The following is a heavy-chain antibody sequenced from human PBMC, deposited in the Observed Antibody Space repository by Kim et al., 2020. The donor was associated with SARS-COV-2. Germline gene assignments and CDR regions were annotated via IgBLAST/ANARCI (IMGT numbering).Heavy chain of an antibody. D-gene: IGHD1-7*01. Sequence: NYAQKCQGRVTITADESTSTAYMELSSLRSEDTAVYYCARVDNWNYGFWVWGQGTLVTVSS. CDR3: ARVDNWNYGFWV. V-gene: IGHV1-69*01. J-gene: IGHJ4*02.